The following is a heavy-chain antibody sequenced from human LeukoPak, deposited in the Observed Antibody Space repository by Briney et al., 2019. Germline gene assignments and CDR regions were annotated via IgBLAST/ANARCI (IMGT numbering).Heavy chain of an antibody. D-gene: IGHD3-9*01. CDR2: IYYSGST. CDR3: ARGSYDILTGYGNWFDP. J-gene: IGHJ5*02. CDR1: GGSFSGYY. Sequence: PSETLSLTCAVYGGSFSGYYWSWIRQPPGKGLEWIGYIYYSGSTNYNPSLKSRVTISVDTSKNQFSLKLSSVTAADTAVYYCARGSYDILTGYGNWFDPWGQGTLVTVSS. V-gene: IGHV4-59*01.